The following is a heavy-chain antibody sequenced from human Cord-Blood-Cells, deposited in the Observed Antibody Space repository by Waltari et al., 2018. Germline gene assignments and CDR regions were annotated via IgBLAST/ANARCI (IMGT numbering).Heavy chain of an antibody. V-gene: IGHV5-51*01. D-gene: IGHD3-9*01. CDR1: GYSFTSYW. CDR3: ATRGGYFDWLDAFDI. J-gene: IGHJ3*02. CDR2: IYLGYSDT. Sequence: EVQLVQSGAEVKKPGESLKISCKGPGYSFTSYWIGWVRQMHGQGLEWIGIIYLGYSDTRYSPSFQGQVTISADKSISTAYLQWSSLKASDTAMYYCATRGGYFDWLDAFDIWGQGTMVTVSS.